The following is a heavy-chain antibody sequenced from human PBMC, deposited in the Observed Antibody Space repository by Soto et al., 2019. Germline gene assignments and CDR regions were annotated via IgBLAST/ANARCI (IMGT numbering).Heavy chain of an antibody. V-gene: IGHV3-23*01. CDR1: VFTFSSYG. D-gene: IGHD6-19*01. CDR2: IRGSGSNT. Sequence: GGSLRLSCAASVFTFSSYGMHWVRQAPGKGLEWVSVIRGSGSNTYYADSVKGRFTISRDNSKNTLYLQMNSLRAEDTAVYYCAKTAIAVAGLDFDYWGQGTLVTVSS. CDR3: AKTAIAVAGLDFDY. J-gene: IGHJ4*02.